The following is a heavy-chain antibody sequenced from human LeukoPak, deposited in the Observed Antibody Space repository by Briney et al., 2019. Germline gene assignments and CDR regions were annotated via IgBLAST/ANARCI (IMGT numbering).Heavy chain of an antibody. CDR3: ARNGAPRI. V-gene: IGHV3-7*03. D-gene: IGHD2-8*01. CDR1: GFTFTTYW. CDR2: IKEDGSEK. J-gene: IGHJ3*02. Sequence: GGSLRLSCVVSGFTFTTYWMSWVRQAPGKGLEWVAQIKEDGSEKYYVDSVKGRFTIPRENAKNSLYLQMNSLRGEDTAVYYCARNGAPRIWGQGTMVTVSS.